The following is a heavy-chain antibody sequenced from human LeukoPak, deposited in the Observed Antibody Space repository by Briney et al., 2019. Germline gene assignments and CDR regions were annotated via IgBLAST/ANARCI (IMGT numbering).Heavy chain of an antibody. V-gene: IGHV1-2*02. CDR2: INPNSGGT. J-gene: IGHJ6*02. CDR1: GYTFTGYY. Sequence: ASVKVSCKASGYTFTGYYMHWVRQAPGQGLEWMGWINPNSGGTNYAQKFQGRVTMTRDTSISTAYMELSRLRSDDTAVYYCARGYGSGSYLYYGMDVWGQGTTVTVSS. D-gene: IGHD3-10*01. CDR3: ARGYGSGSYLYYGMDV.